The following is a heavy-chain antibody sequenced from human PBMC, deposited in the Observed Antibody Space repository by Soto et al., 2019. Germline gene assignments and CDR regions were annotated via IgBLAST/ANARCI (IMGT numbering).Heavy chain of an antibody. CDR2: IIPIFGTA. V-gene: IGHV1-69*13. J-gene: IGHJ3*02. D-gene: IGHD3-3*02. CDR1: GYSFTTYA. Sequence: SVKVSCKASGYSFTTYAISWVRQAPGQGLEWMGGIIPIFGTANYAQKFQGRVTITADESTSTAYMELSSLRSEDTAVYYCARPILGGVSVAFDIWGQGTMVTVSS. CDR3: ARPILGGVSVAFDI.